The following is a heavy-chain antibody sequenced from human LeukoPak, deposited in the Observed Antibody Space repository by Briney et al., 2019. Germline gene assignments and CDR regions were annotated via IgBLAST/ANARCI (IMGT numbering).Heavy chain of an antibody. D-gene: IGHD6-13*01. J-gene: IGHJ4*02. Sequence: PSETLSLTCTVSGGSISSYYWSWIRQPPGKGLEWIGYIYYSGSTNYNPSLKSRVTISVDTSKNQFSLKLSSVTAADTAVYYYARVIAAAEILIDYWGQGTLVTVSS. V-gene: IGHV4-59*01. CDR1: GGSISSYY. CDR2: IYYSGST. CDR3: ARVIAAAEILIDY.